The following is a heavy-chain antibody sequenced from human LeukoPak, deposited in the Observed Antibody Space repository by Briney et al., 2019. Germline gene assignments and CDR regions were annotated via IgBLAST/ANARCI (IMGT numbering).Heavy chain of an antibody. Sequence: GGSLRLSCAASGFTFSSYGMHWVRQAPGKGLEWVAVISYDGSNKYYADSVKGRFTISRDNSKSTLYLQMNSLRAEDTAVYYCAKGRTYYDILTLTSDYWGQGTLVTVSS. CDR2: ISYDGSNK. V-gene: IGHV3-30*18. CDR3: AKGRTYYDILTLTSDY. CDR1: GFTFSSYG. J-gene: IGHJ4*02. D-gene: IGHD3-9*01.